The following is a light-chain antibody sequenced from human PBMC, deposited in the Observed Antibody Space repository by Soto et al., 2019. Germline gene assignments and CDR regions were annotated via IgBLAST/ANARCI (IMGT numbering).Light chain of an antibody. Sequence: QSVLTQPPSASGSPGQSVTISCTGTSSDVGGYNYVSWYQQHPGKAPKLMIYDVSKRPSGVPDRFSGSTSGNTASLTVSGLQAEDEADYYCSSYAGSNVVFGGGTKLTVL. J-gene: IGLJ2*01. CDR3: SSYAGSNVV. CDR1: SSDVGGYNY. CDR2: DVS. V-gene: IGLV2-8*01.